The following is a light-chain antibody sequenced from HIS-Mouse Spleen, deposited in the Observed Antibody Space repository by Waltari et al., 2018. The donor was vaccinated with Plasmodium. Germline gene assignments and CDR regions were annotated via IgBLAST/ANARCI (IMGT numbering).Light chain of an antibody. CDR1: SSNIGSNY. Sequence: QSMLTQPPSASGTPGQRVTISCSGSSSNIGSNYVYWYQQLPGTAPKLLIYRKNQRPSGVPDRFSGSKSGTSASLAISGLRSEDEADYYCAAWDDSLSGRVFGGGTKLTVL. V-gene: IGLV1-47*01. CDR2: RKN. CDR3: AAWDDSLSGRV. J-gene: IGLJ3*02.